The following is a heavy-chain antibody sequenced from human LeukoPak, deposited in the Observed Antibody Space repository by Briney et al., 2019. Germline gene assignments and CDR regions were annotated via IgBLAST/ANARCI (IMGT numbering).Heavy chain of an antibody. Sequence: GASVKVSCKASGGTLKSHAISWVRQAPGQGLEWMGGIVPMFDATSYAQKFQGGVTITTDESTTTAYMELSSLRSDDTAVYYCARVPITHFGESFYYYMDVWGKGTTVTVSS. V-gene: IGHV1-69*05. CDR1: GGTLKSHA. CDR3: ARVPITHFGESFYYYMDV. J-gene: IGHJ6*03. CDR2: IVPMFDAT. D-gene: IGHD3-10*01.